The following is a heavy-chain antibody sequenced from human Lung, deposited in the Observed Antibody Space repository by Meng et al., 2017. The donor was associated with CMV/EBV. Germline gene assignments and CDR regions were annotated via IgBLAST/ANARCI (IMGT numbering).Heavy chain of an antibody. J-gene: IGHJ4*02. D-gene: IGHD3-3*01. CDR1: GFTFSSYS. Sequence: GGSLRLXXAASGFTFSSYSMNWVRQAPGKGLEWVSSISSSSSYIYYADSVKGRFTISRDNAKNSLYLQMNSLRAEDTAVYYCARDVCGRDDFWSGCYDYWGQGTXVNVYS. V-gene: IGHV3-21*01. CDR2: ISSSSSYI. CDR3: ARDVCGRDDFWSGCYDY.